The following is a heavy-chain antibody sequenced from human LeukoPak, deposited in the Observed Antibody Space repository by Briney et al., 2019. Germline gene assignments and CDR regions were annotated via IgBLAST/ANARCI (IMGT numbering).Heavy chain of an antibody. V-gene: IGHV3-21*01. CDR2: ISSSSSYI. Sequence: GGFLRLSCAASGFTFSSYSMNWVRQAPGKGLEWVSSISSSSSYIYYADSVKGRFTISRDNAKNSLYLQMNSLRAEDTAVYYCARGRGYSSSFYYYYYMDVWGKGTTVTVSS. CDR3: ARGRGYSSSFYYYYYMDV. J-gene: IGHJ6*03. CDR1: GFTFSSYS. D-gene: IGHD5-18*01.